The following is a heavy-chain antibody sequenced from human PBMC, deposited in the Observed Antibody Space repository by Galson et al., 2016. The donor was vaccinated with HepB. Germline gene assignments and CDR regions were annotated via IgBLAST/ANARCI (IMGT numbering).Heavy chain of an antibody. CDR1: GDTFSSYA. V-gene: IGHV1-69*13. D-gene: IGHD3-3*01. Sequence: SVKVSCKASGDTFSSYAISWVRQAPGQGLEWMGGIIPIFGIANYAQRFQGRVTITADESTSTAYMELTSLRSEDTAVYYCARVLWDDFWSAYWEGFDYWGQGTLVTVSS. J-gene: IGHJ4*02. CDR2: IIPIFGIA. CDR3: ARVLWDDFWSAYWEGFDY.